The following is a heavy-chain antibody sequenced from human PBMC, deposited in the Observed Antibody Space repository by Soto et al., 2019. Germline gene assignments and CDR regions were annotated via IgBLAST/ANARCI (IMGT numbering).Heavy chain of an antibody. CDR1: GSTFSSYT. CDR3: ARRRYCGVDCYNKFYYGMDV. V-gene: IGHV1-69*02. D-gene: IGHD2-21*02. Sequence: QVQLVQSGAEVRKPGSSVEVSCMASGSTFSSYTVNWVRQAPGQELEWIGRIIPVLGVTHYARRFQGRVTITADRSRKTAYMELTSLTYEDTAVYYCARRRYCGVDCYNKFYYGMDVWGQGTTVTVSS. J-gene: IGHJ6*02. CDR2: IIPVLGVT.